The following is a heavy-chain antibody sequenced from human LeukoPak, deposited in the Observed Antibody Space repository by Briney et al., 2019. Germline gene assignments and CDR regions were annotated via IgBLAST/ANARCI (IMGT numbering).Heavy chain of an antibody. D-gene: IGHD3-16*01. CDR1: GYPIRSTYY. J-gene: IGHJ4*02. V-gene: IGHV4-38-2*02. Sequence: PSETLSLTCAVSGYPIRSTYYWGWIRQPPGKGLEWVGSIYQTGSTYYNPSLKSRLTISLDMSKNQFSLRLSSVTAADTAVYYCAREGDNYEYVWGRATEYYFDYWGQGTLVSVSS. CDR3: AREGDNYEYVWGRATEYYFDY. CDR2: IYQTGST.